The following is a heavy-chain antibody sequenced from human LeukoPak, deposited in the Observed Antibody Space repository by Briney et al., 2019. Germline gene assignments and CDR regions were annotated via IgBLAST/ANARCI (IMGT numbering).Heavy chain of an antibody. V-gene: IGHV4-34*01. CDR1: GGSFSGYY. Sequence: PSETLSLTCAVYGGSFSGYYWSWTRQPPGKGLEWIGEINHSGSTNYNPSLKSRATISVDTSKNQFSLKLSSVTAADTAVYYCARGVVLRYFDWLKRSNWFDPWGQGTLVTVSS. CDR2: INHSGST. D-gene: IGHD3-9*01. CDR3: ARGVVLRYFDWLKRSNWFDP. J-gene: IGHJ5*02.